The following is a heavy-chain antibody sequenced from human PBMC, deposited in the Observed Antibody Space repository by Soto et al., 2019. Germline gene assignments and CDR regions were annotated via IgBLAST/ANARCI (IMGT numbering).Heavy chain of an antibody. Sequence: EVQLVESGGGLVQPGGSLRLSCAASGFTVSSNYMSWVRQAPGKGLEWVTVVYGGGSTYYADSVTGRFTISRHNSKYTVYLQMNMLRAEDTAVAYCSRDLPPRETYGMDVWGQGTTVTVSS. CDR2: VYGGGST. CDR3: SRDLPPRETYGMDV. V-gene: IGHV3-53*04. J-gene: IGHJ6*02. CDR1: GFTVSSNY.